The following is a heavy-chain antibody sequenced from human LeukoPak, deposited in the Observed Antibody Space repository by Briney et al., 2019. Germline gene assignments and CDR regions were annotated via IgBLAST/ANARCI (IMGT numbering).Heavy chain of an antibody. CDR2: ILWSGGST. CDR3: ARDDYGSGSWNDY. V-gene: IGHV3-20*04. D-gene: IGHD3-10*01. J-gene: IGHJ4*02. CDR1: GFTFADYG. Sequence: RRSLRLSCAASGFTFADYGMSWVRQAPGNGLEWVSGILWSGGSTGYADSVKGRFTTSRDNAKHSLSLQMNSLRAEDTALYYCARDDYGSGSWNDYWGQGTLVTVSS.